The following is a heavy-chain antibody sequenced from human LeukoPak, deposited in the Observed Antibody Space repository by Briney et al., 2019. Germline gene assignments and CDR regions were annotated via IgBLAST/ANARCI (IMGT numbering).Heavy chain of an antibody. V-gene: IGHV4-61*02. CDR2: IYTSGST. D-gene: IGHD2-8*01. CDR3: ARDAGVTMTLSWFDP. J-gene: IGHJ5*02. Sequence: SQTLSLTCSVSGGSISSGSHYWSWIRQPAGKGLEWIGRIYTSGSTNYNPSLRSRVTISVDTSKNQFSLKLSSVTAADTAVYYCARDAGVTMTLSWFDPWGQGTLVTVSS. CDR1: GGSISSGSHY.